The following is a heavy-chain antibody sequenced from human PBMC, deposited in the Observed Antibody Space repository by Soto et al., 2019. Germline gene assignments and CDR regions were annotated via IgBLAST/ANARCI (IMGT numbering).Heavy chain of an antibody. CDR3: AKDNLDYGDYNWFVP. CDR1: GFTFSSYA. Sequence: PGGSLRLSCAASGFTFSSYAMSWVRQAPGKGLEWVSAISGSGGSTYYADSVKGRFTISRDNSKNTLYLQMNSLRAEDTAVYYCAKDNLDYGDYNWFVPWGQAPLVTVSS. D-gene: IGHD4-17*01. CDR2: ISGSGGST. V-gene: IGHV3-23*01. J-gene: IGHJ5*02.